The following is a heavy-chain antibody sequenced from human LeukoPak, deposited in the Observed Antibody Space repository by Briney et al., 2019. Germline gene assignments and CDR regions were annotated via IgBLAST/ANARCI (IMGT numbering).Heavy chain of an antibody. CDR2: IKSEIDGGTT. CDR1: GFTFSSHW. V-gene: IGHV3-15*01. J-gene: IGHJ3*01. Sequence: GGSLRLSCAVSGFTFSSHWMHWVRQAPGKGLEWVGRIKSEIDGGTTDYAAPVKGRFTISRDDSKDTLYLQMNSLKTEDTAVYYCTTDAPYYYGSGTKTDAFDLWGQGTMVTVSS. D-gene: IGHD3-10*01. CDR3: TTDAPYYYGSGTKTDAFDL.